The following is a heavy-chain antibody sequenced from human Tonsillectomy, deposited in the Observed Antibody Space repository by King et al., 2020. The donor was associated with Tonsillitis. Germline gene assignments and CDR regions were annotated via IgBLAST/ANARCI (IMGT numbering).Heavy chain of an antibody. CDR1: GYTFTGYY. V-gene: IGHV1-2*02. Sequence: VQLVQSGAEVKKPGAAVKVSCKASGYTFTGYYIHWVRQAPGQGLEWMGWINPNSGGTKNAQKFQGRVTMTRDTPISTAYMELSSLRPDDTAVYYCARVGYRSYYYSYMDVWGKGTTVTVSS. J-gene: IGHJ6*03. CDR3: ARVGYRSYYYSYMDV. CDR2: INPNSGGT. D-gene: IGHD2-15*01.